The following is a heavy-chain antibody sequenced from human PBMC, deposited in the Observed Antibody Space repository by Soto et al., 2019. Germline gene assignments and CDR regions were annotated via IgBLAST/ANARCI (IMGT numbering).Heavy chain of an antibody. Sequence: EVELVESGGGLVQPGGSLRLSCAASGFPFSTYSMSWVRQAPGKGREWISYISASTLTTFYADSVKGRFTISRDTAQNSLYLQMNSLRDEDTAVYYCARAPQLVAPAATGFDSWGQGTLVTVSS. J-gene: IGHJ4*02. CDR3: ARAPQLVAPAATGFDS. V-gene: IGHV3-48*02. D-gene: IGHD2-2*01. CDR1: GFPFSTYS. CDR2: ISASTLTT.